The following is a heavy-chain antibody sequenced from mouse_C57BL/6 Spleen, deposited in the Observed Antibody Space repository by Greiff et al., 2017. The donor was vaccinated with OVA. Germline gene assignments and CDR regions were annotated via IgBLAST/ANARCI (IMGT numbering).Heavy chain of an antibody. CDR2: ISSGGSYN. CDR1: GFTFSSYG. D-gene: IGHD1-1*01. V-gene: IGHV5-6*02. CDR3: ASITTVVASWDAMDY. Sequence: EVKLVESGGDLVKPGGSLKLSCAASGFTFSSYGMSWVRQTPDKRLEWVATISSGGSYNYYPDSVKGRFTISRDNAKNTLYLQMSSLKSEDTAMYYCASITTVVASWDAMDYWGQGTSVTVSS. J-gene: IGHJ4*01.